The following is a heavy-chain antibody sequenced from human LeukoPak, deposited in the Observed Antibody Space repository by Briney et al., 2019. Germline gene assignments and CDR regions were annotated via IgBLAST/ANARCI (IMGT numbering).Heavy chain of an antibody. J-gene: IGHJ6*03. D-gene: IGHD5-18*01. CDR2: MNPNSGNT. Sequence: ASVKVSCKASGYTFTSHDINWVRQATGQGLEWMGWMNPNSGNTGYAQKFQGRVTITADKSTSTAYMELSSLRSEDTAVYYCARSLDTAMVTSYMDVWGKGTTVTVSS. CDR3: ARSLDTAMVTSYMDV. CDR1: GYTFTSHD. V-gene: IGHV1-8*01.